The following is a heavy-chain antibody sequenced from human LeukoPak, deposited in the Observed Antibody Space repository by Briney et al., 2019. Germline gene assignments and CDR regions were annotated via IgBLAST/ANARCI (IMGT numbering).Heavy chain of an antibody. CDR1: GFTFSSYA. D-gene: IGHD3-10*01. CDR3: ARDWVSMVRGASQGY. Sequence: GRSLRLSCAASGFTFSSYAMHWVRQAPGKGLEWVAVISYDGSNKYYADSVKGRFTIFRDNSKNTLYLQMNSLRAEDTAVYYCARDWVSMVRGASQGYWGQGTLVTVSS. V-gene: IGHV3-30-3*01. CDR2: ISYDGSNK. J-gene: IGHJ4*02.